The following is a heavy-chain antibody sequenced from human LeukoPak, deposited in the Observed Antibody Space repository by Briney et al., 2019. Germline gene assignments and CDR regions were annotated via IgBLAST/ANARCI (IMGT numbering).Heavy chain of an antibody. Sequence: GGSLRLSCAASGFTFSNAWMNWFGKPPGKGREWVGRIKSKTDGGTTDYAAPVKGRFTISRDDSKNTLYLQMNSLKTEDTAVYYCTTAPYYGSGSYYGYWGQGTLVTVSS. CDR2: IKSKTDGGTT. J-gene: IGHJ4*02. D-gene: IGHD3-10*01. CDR3: TTAPYYGSGSYYGY. V-gene: IGHV3-15*07. CDR1: GFTFSNAW.